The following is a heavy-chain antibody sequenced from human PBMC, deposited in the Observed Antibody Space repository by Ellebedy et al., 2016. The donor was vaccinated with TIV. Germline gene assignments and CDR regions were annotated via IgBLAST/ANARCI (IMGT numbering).Heavy chain of an antibody. CDR3: SRDPALPRGRFDP. Sequence: MPSETLSLTCTVSGGSISSSSHYWAWIRQPPGKGLEWIGSIYYSGSTYYNPSLKSRVTISVDTSKNQFSLNLSSVTAADTAVYYCSRDPALPRGRFDPWGQGTLVTVSS. CDR1: GGSISSSSHY. J-gene: IGHJ5*02. CDR2: IYYSGST. V-gene: IGHV4-39*07.